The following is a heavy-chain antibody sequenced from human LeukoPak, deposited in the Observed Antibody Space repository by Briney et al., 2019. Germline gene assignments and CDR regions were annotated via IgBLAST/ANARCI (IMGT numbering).Heavy chain of an antibody. V-gene: IGHV1-2*02. Sequence: ASVKVSCKASGYTFTGYYLHWVRQAPGQGLEWLGWINPNSGGTNYAQRFQGRVTMTSDTSISTAYMELSRLRSDDTAVYFCGPSNSWYYYFDYWGQGTLVTVSS. CDR2: INPNSGGT. CDR1: GYTFTGYY. CDR3: GPSNSWYYYFDY. D-gene: IGHD6-13*01. J-gene: IGHJ4*02.